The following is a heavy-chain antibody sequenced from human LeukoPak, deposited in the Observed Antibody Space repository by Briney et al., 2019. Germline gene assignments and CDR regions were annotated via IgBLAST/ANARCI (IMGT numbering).Heavy chain of an antibody. J-gene: IGHJ4*02. V-gene: IGHV1-2*02. Sequence: SVKVSCKASGYTFTGYYMHWVRQAPGQGLEWMGWINPNSGGTNYAQKFQGRVTMTRYTSISTAYMELSRLRSDDTAVYYCARHSSSWYEADYWGQGTLVTVSS. CDR1: GYTFTGYY. D-gene: IGHD6-13*01. CDR3: ARHSSSWYEADY. CDR2: INPNSGGT.